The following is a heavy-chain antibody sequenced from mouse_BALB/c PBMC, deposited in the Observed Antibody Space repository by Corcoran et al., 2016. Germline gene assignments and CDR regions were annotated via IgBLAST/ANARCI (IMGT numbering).Heavy chain of an antibody. CDR2: FYPGSGRI. CDR1: GYTFTEYI. J-gene: IGHJ2*01. CDR3: ARHGRFWGDY. Sequence: VQLPQSGAGLVKPGASVKLSCKSSGYTFTEYILHWVKQRAGQGLEGIGWFYPGSGRIKYNEKFKDKATWTTDKSSSTVYMELSRVTSEDSAVYFCARHGRFWGDYWGQGTTLTVSA. V-gene: IGHV1-62-2*01.